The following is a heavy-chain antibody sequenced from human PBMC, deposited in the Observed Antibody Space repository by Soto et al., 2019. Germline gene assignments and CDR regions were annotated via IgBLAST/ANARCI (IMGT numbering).Heavy chain of an antibody. CDR3: ARDLGYCSSTSCYYFDY. D-gene: IGHD2-2*01. Sequence: GGSLRLSCAASGFTFSSYSMNWVRQAPGKGLEWVSSISSSSSYIYYADSVKGRFTISRDNAKNSLYLQMNSLRAEDTAVYYCARDLGYCSSTSCYYFDYWGQGTLVTVSS. V-gene: IGHV3-21*01. CDR1: GFTFSSYS. CDR2: ISSSSSYI. J-gene: IGHJ4*02.